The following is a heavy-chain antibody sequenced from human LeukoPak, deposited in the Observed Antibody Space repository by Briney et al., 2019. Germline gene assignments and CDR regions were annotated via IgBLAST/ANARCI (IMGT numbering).Heavy chain of an antibody. J-gene: IGHJ5*02. CDR3: ARSHYDLLTGRLSWFDP. CDR1: GGTFSSYA. Sequence: GASVKVSCKASGGTFSSYAISWVRQAPGQGLEWMGWINPNSGGTNYAQKFQGRVTMTRDTSTSTAYVDLTRLRSDDTAVYFCARSHYDLLTGRLSWFDPWGQGTLVTVSS. D-gene: IGHD3-9*01. V-gene: IGHV1-2*02. CDR2: INPNSGGT.